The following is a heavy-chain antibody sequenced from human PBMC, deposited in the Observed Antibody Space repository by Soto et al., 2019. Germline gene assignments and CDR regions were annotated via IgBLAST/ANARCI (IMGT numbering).Heavy chain of an antibody. CDR2: IWNDGSNK. J-gene: IGHJ4*02. CDR3: ASSAIYCTGTSCGFDY. V-gene: IGHV3-33*01. Sequence: QVQLVESGGGVVQPGKSLRLSCVASGFTFSNYGMHWVRQAPGKGLEGVAVIWNDGSNKQYADSVKGRFTISRDNSKNTLFLQMISLTPEDTAVYYCASSAIYCTGTSCGFDYWGQGTLVTVSS. CDR1: GFTFSNYG. D-gene: IGHD2-2*01.